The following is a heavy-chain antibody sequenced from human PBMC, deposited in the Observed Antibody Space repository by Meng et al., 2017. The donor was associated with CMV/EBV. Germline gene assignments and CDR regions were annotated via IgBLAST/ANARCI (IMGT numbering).Heavy chain of an antibody. D-gene: IGHD5-24*01. Sequence: QVQLVQSGAEVKRPGASGKVSCKASGYNFTSYYMHWVRQAPGQGLEWMGIINPSGGSTSYAQKFQGRVTMTRDTSTSTVYMELSSLRSEDTAVYYCAREFDGYTFDYWGQGTLVTVSS. V-gene: IGHV1-46*01. J-gene: IGHJ4*02. CDR1: GYNFTSYY. CDR3: AREFDGYTFDY. CDR2: INPSGGST.